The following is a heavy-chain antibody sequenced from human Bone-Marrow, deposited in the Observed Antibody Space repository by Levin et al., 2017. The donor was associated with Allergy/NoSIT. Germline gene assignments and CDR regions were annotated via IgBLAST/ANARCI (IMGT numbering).Heavy chain of an antibody. CDR3: TREPNEEGPGALDNGMDV. D-gene: IGHD1-26*01. CDR2: VDPNTGNT. Sequence: GESLKISCKASGYTFIQYFIHWIRQTPGQGLEWMGVVDPNTGNTDYAPQFLGRITLTGDTSTSSVYIDLRSLTSDDTATYYCTREPNEEGPGALDNGMDVWGQGTKVTVSS. J-gene: IGHJ6*02. V-gene: IGHV1-46*01. CDR1: GYTFIQYF.